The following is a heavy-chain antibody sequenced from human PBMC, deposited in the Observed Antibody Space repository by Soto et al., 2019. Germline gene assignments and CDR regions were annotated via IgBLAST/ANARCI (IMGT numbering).Heavy chain of an antibody. CDR2: ISYDGSNK. Sequence: GGSLRLSCAASGFTFSSYGMHWVRQAPGKGLEWVAVISYDGSNKYYADSVKGRFTISRDNSKNTLYLQMNSLRAEDTAVYYCAKESRDIVVVVAATSSAFDIWGQGTMVTVSS. CDR1: GFTFSSYG. J-gene: IGHJ3*02. V-gene: IGHV3-30*18. CDR3: AKESRDIVVVVAATSSAFDI. D-gene: IGHD2-15*01.